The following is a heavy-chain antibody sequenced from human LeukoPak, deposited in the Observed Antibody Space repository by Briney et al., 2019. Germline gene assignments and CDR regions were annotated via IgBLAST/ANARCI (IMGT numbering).Heavy chain of an antibody. Sequence: GGSLRLSCAASGFNFSSYAMSWVRQAPGKGLEWVSAISGSGGSTYYADSVKGRFTISRDNSKNTLYLQTNSLRAEDTAVYYCAKGIAVAGSLTYYYYYGMDVWGQGTTVTVSS. CDR1: GFNFSSYA. CDR2: ISGSGGST. J-gene: IGHJ6*02. V-gene: IGHV3-23*01. D-gene: IGHD6-19*01. CDR3: AKGIAVAGSLTYYYYYGMDV.